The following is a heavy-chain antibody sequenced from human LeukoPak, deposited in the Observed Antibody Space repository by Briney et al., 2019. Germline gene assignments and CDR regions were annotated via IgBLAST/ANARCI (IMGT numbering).Heavy chain of an antibody. CDR1: GYTFTNYG. CDR2: ISAYNGNT. CDR3: ARERHEFYYGSGSYFY. D-gene: IGHD3-10*01. Sequence: ASVKVSCKASGYTFTNYGISWVRQAPGQGLEWLGWISAYNGNTNYAQRLQDRVTMTTVTSTTTAYMEVRSLRSDDTAVYYCARERHEFYYGSGSYFYWGQGTLVTVSS. V-gene: IGHV1-18*01. J-gene: IGHJ4*02.